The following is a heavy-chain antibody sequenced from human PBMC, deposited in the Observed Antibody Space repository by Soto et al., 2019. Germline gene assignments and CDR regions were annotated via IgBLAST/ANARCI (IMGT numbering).Heavy chain of an antibody. Sequence: ASVKVSCKASGGTFSSYAISWVRQAPGQGLEWMGGIIPIFGTANYAQKFQGRVTITADESTSTAYMELSSLRSEDTAVYYCARRRGYGYYYGMDVWGQGTTVTVSS. J-gene: IGHJ6*02. CDR1: GGTFSSYA. CDR2: IIPIFGTA. D-gene: IGHD5-18*01. V-gene: IGHV1-69*13. CDR3: ARRRGYGYYYGMDV.